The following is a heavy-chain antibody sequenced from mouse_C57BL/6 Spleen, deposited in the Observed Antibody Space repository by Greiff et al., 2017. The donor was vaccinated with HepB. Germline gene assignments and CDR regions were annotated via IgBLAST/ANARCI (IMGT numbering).Heavy chain of an antibody. V-gene: IGHV1-81*01. CDR1: GYTFTSYG. Sequence: QVQLQQSGAELARPGASVKLSCKASGYTFTSYGISWVKQRTGQGLEWIGEIYPRSGNTYYNEKFKGKATLTADKSSSTAYMELRSLTSEDSAVYFCARANLGAGYDYDGDYAMDYWGQGTSVTVSS. J-gene: IGHJ4*01. CDR2: IYPRSGNT. D-gene: IGHD2-4*01. CDR3: ARANLGAGYDYDGDYAMDY.